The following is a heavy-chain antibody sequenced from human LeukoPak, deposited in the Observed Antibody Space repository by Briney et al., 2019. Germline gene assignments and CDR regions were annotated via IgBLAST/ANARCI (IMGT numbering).Heavy chain of an antibody. CDR2: IRYDGRNK. J-gene: IGHJ5*02. Sequence: GGSLRLSCAASRFTFSFYGMHWVSQAPGRGLEWVAFIRYDGRNKYYTDSVKGRFTISRDNSKNALYLQMNSLRAEDTAVYYCAKDRRYCSSTTCPEAWGQGTLVTVSS. CDR1: RFTFSFYG. CDR3: AKDRRYCSSTTCPEA. V-gene: IGHV3-30*02. D-gene: IGHD2-2*01.